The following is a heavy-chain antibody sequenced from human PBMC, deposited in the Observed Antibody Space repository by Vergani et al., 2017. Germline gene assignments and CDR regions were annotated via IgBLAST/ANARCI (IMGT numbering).Heavy chain of an antibody. CDR1: GFTFSSYA. J-gene: IGHJ4*02. CDR2: ISGSGGGT. Sequence: EVQLLESGGGLVQPGGSLRLSCAASGFTFSSYAMSWVRQAPGKGLEWVSGISGSGGGTDYADSVKGRFTISRDNSRNTLWPQINSLRAEDTAVYYCAKSGLNYCGGDCYFGYWGQGTLVTVSS. V-gene: IGHV3-23*01. D-gene: IGHD2-21*02. CDR3: AKSGLNYCGGDCYFGY.